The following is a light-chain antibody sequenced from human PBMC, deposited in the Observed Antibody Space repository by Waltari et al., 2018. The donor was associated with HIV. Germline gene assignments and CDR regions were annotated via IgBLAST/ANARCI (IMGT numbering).Light chain of an antibody. Sequence: DIQMTQSPSTLSASVGDRVTITCRASQSISGWLAWYQQKPGKAPKLLIYKASTLETGVPSRFSGSGSGTEFALTINSLQPDDFATYYCQQYITYSGTFGQGTKLEI. CDR2: KAS. CDR3: QQYITYSGT. J-gene: IGKJ2*02. V-gene: IGKV1-5*03. CDR1: QSISGW.